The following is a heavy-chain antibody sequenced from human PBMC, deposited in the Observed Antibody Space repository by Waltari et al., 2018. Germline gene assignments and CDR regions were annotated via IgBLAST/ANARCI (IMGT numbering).Heavy chain of an antibody. D-gene: IGHD1-20*01. J-gene: IGHJ1*01. CDR1: GLTCFTTA. CDR3: AKPFYNWDDPLHS. V-gene: IGHV3-23*01. CDR2: ISVSDAT. Sequence: EVSLLESGRGLIQPGGSLSLSCPASGLTCFTTAINWVRQAPGKGLEWVSSISVSDATYYADSVKGRFTVSRDYSDNTIHLQMDSLRAEDTAVYFCAKPFYNWDDPLHSWGQGAPVIVSS.